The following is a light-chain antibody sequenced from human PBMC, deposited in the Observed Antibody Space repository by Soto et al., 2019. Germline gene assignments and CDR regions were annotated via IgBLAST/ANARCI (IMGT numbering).Light chain of an antibody. CDR1: QSVSSSY. Sequence: EIVLTQSPGTLSLSPGERATLSCRASQSVSSSYLAWYQQKPGQAPRLLIYGASSRATGIPDRFSGSGSGIEFTLTISRLEPEDFSVYYCQQYGSSLGYTFGQGTKLEIK. CDR2: GAS. CDR3: QQYGSSLGYT. J-gene: IGKJ2*01. V-gene: IGKV3-20*01.